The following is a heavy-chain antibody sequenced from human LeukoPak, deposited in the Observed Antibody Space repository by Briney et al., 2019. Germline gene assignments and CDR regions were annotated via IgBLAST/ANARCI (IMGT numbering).Heavy chain of an antibody. V-gene: IGHV1-3*01. D-gene: IGHD3-10*01. CDR2: INAGNGNT. CDR1: GYTVTSYA. CDR3: ARVLVRGVITSLGY. Sequence: AASVKVSCKASGYTVTSYAMHWVRQAPGQRLEWMGWINAGNGNTKYSQKFQGRVTITRDTSASTAYMELSSLRSEDTAVYYCARVLVRGVITSLGYWGQGTLVTVSS. J-gene: IGHJ4*02.